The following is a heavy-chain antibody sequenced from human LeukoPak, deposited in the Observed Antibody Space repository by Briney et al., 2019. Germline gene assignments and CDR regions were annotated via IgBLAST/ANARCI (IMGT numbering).Heavy chain of an antibody. CDR2: IYYSGST. J-gene: IGHJ6*02. V-gene: IGHV4-59*01. D-gene: IGHD4-17*01. CDR3: ARETVTTAVWDV. CDR1: GGSISSYY. Sequence: SETLSLTCTVSGGSISSYYWSWIRQPPGKGLEWIGYIYYSGSTNYNPSLKSRVTISVDTSKNQFSLKLSSVTAADTAVYYCARETVTTAVWDVWGQGTTVTVSS.